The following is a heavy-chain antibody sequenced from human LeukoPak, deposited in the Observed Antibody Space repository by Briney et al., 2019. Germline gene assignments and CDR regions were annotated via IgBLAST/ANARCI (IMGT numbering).Heavy chain of an antibody. CDR3: ARWSSTWSIFDY. CDR2: IYYSGTT. V-gene: IGHV4-59*01. Sequence: SETLSLTCTVSGDSISPYYWSWIRQPPGKGLEWIGYIYYSGTTNYNPSLRSRVTLSVDTSKNQFSLKLSSVTAADTAVYYCARWSSTWSIFDYWGQGTLVAVSS. J-gene: IGHJ4*02. D-gene: IGHD6-13*01. CDR1: GDSISPYY.